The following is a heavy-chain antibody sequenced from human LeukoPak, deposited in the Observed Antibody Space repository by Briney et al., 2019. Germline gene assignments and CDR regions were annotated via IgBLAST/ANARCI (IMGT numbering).Heavy chain of an antibody. CDR2: IPAGGDT. D-gene: IGHD5-24*01. CDR3: ARCYKSGDGCWDFDC. CDR1: GPSFSTYS. V-gene: IGHV3-23*01. Sequence: TAGSLTLSCAVSGPSFSTYSTSWVRQPPGKGMEWVAGIPAGGDTNYDDSVKGRFTISRDNSKSTVDLQMNSLRVEDTAIYYCARCYKSGDGCWDFDCWGQGILVTVSS. J-gene: IGHJ4*02.